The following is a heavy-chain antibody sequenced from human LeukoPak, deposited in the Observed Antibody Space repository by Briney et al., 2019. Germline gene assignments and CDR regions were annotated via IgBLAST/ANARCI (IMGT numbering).Heavy chain of an antibody. Sequence: PSETLSLTCTVSGGSITSYYWSWIRQPPGKGLKWIGYIYYSGSTNYSPSLKSRVTISVDTSKNQFSLKLSSVTAADTAIYYCARGGTFGDCWGQGTLVTVSS. D-gene: IGHD3-16*01. CDR2: IYYSGST. V-gene: IGHV4-59*01. CDR3: ARGGTFGDC. J-gene: IGHJ4*02. CDR1: GGSITSYY.